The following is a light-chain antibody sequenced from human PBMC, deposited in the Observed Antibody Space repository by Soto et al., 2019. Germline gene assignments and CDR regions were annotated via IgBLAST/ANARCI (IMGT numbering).Light chain of an antibody. J-gene: IGLJ3*02. CDR1: SGHSSYI. CDR2: LEGSGSY. Sequence: QLVLTQSSSASASLGSSVKLTCTLSSGHSSYIIAWHQQQPGKAPRYLMKLEGSGSYNKGSGVPDRFSGSSSGADRYLTISNLQSEDEADYYCETWDSYTWVFGGGTKLTVL. V-gene: IGLV4-60*03. CDR3: ETWDSYTWV.